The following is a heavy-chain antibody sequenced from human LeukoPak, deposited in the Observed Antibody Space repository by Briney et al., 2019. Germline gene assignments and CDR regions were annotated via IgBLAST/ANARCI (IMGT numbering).Heavy chain of an antibody. CDR3: ARQIDYYGSGSFDY. V-gene: IGHV3-74*01. CDR2: INSDGSST. D-gene: IGHD3-10*01. Sequence: GGSLRLSCAASGFTFSSYWMPWVRQAPGKGLVWVSRINSDGSSTTYADSVKGRFTISRDNAKNTLYLQMNSLRAEDTAVYYCARQIDYYGSGSFDYWGQGTLVTVSS. CDR1: GFTFSSYW. J-gene: IGHJ4*02.